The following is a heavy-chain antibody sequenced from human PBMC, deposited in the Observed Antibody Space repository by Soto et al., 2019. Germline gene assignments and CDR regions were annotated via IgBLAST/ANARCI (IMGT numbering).Heavy chain of an antibody. V-gene: IGHV4-34*01. CDR3: ARHYGHSGNLIGY. Sequence: SETLSLTCAVYGGSFSGYYWSWIRQPPGKGLEWIGEINHSGSTNYNPSLKSRVTISVDTSKNQFSLKLSSVTAADTAVYYCARHYGHSGNLIGYWGQGTLVTVSS. J-gene: IGHJ4*02. CDR1: GGSFSGYY. D-gene: IGHD5-12*01. CDR2: INHSGST.